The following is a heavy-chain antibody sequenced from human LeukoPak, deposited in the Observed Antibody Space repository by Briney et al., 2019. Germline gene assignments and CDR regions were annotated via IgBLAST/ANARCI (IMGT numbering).Heavy chain of an antibody. CDR3: ASRGGCSSTSCYNWFDP. V-gene: IGHV4-39*07. J-gene: IGHJ5*02. D-gene: IGHD2-2*01. CDR2: IYYSGST. Sequence: SETLSLTCTASGGSISSRSYYWGWIRQPPGKGLEWIGSIYYSGSTYYNPSLKSRVTISVDTSKNKISLKLSSVTAADTAVYYCASRGGCSSTSCYNWFDPWGQGTLVTVSS. CDR1: GGSISSRSYY.